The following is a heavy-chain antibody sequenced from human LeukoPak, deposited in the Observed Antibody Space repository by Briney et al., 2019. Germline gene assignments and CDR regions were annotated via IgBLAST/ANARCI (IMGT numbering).Heavy chain of an antibody. D-gene: IGHD1-14*01. V-gene: IGHV4-59*01. J-gene: IGHJ6*03. CDR1: GGSISSYY. CDR2: IYYSGST. CDR3: ARDSAETHNYYYYMDV. Sequence: SETLSLTCTVSGGSISSYYWSWIRQPPGKGLEWIGYIYYSGSTNYTPPLKSRVTISVDASKNQFSLKLSSVTAADTAVYYCARDSAETHNYYYYMDVWGKGTTVTVSS.